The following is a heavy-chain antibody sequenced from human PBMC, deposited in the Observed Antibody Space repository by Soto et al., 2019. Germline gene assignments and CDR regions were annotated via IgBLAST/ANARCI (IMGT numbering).Heavy chain of an antibody. CDR2: ISGGGST. D-gene: IGHD5-18*01. J-gene: IGHJ4*02. CDR1: GFPFSNYA. V-gene: IGHV3-23*01. Sequence: GGSLRLSCAASGFPFSNYAMSWVRQAPGKGLEWVSTISGGGSTYYADYVKGRFTISRDNSKNTMYLQMNSLRAEDTAVYFCAKGGVGLQLWAFDYWGQGTLVTVSS. CDR3: AKGGVGLQLWAFDY.